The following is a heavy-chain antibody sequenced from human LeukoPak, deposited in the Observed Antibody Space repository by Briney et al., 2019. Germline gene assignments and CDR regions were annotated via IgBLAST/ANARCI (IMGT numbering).Heavy chain of an antibody. CDR2: IYYSGST. CDR3: ARQGPWQLAPNWFDP. J-gene: IGHJ5*02. CDR1: GGSISSSSYY. V-gene: IGHV4-39*01. Sequence: PSETLSLTCTVSGGSISSSSYYWGWIRQPPGKGLEWIGSIYYSGSTYYNPSLKSRVTISVDTSKNQFSLKLSSVTAADTAVYYCARQGPWQLAPNWFDPWGQGTLVTVSS. D-gene: IGHD6-6*01.